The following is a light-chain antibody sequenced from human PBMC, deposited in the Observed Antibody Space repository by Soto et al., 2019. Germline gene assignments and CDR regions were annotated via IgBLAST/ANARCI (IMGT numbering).Light chain of an antibody. J-gene: IGKJ1*01. Sequence: DIPMTQSPSTLSGSVGDSVTITCRASQTISTWLAWYQQKPGEAPKLLIFKASSLESGVPSRFSGSGSGTEFTLTITSLQPDDFATYYCQQYDTYPWTFGQGTKVEIK. V-gene: IGKV1-5*03. CDR3: QQYDTYPWT. CDR2: KAS. CDR1: QTISTW.